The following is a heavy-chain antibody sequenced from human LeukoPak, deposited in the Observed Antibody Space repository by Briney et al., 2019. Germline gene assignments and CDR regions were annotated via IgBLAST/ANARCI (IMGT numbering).Heavy chain of an antibody. D-gene: IGHD6-19*01. CDR1: GGSINTYF. Sequence: SETRSLTCTVPGGSINTYFWSWIGQSPGKGLEGSGYIYYSGSTNYNPSLKSRVTISVDTSKNQFSLKLSSVTAADTAVYYCARGVTGGWYGDFQHWGQGTLVTVSS. V-gene: IGHV4-59*01. J-gene: IGHJ1*01. CDR3: ARGVTGGWYGDFQH. CDR2: IYYSGST.